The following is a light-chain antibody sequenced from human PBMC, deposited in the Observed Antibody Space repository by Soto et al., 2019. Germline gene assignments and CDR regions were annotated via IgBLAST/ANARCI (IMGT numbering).Light chain of an antibody. CDR1: SSDVGGYKY. J-gene: IGLJ3*02. V-gene: IGLV2-8*01. CDR3: SSYAGSNVVL. CDR2: DVS. Sequence: QSALTQPPSASGSPGQSVTISCTGTSSDVGGYKYVSWYQQHPGKVPKLMIYDVSKRPSGVPDRFSGSKSGNTASLTVSGLQAEDEADYYCSSYAGSNVVLFGGGTKLTVL.